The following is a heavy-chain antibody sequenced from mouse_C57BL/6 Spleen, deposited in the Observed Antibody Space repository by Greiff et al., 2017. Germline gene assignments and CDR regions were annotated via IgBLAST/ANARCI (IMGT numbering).Heavy chain of an antibody. Sequence: VKLVESGPGLVQPSQSLSITCTVSGFSLTSYGVHWVRQSPGKGLEWLGVIWRGGSTDYNAAFMSRLSITKDNSKSQVFFKMNSLQADDTAIYYCAKKYDYGYAMDYWGQGTSVTVSS. D-gene: IGHD2-4*01. CDR2: IWRGGST. CDR1: GFSLTSYG. J-gene: IGHJ4*01. CDR3: AKKYDYGYAMDY. V-gene: IGHV2-5*01.